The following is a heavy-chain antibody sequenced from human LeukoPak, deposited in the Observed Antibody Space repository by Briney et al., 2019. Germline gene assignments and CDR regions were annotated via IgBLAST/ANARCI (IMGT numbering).Heavy chain of an antibody. CDR3: AHGGRWLQLDY. D-gene: IGHD5-24*01. CDR2: ISYDGSNK. Sequence: GRSLRLSCAASGSTFSSYGMHWVRQAPGKGLEWVAVISYDGSNKYYADSVKGRFTISRDNSKNTLYLQMNSLRAEDTAVYYCAHGGRWLQLDYWGQGTLVTVSS. CDR1: GSTFSSYG. V-gene: IGHV3-30*03. J-gene: IGHJ4*02.